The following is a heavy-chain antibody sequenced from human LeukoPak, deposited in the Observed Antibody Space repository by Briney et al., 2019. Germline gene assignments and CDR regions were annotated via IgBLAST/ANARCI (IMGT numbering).Heavy chain of an antibody. D-gene: IGHD6-13*01. V-gene: IGHV4-59*08. CDR1: GGSISGYY. CDR3: ARLNLIGSSPVHHFDY. Sequence: SETLSLTCTVSGGSISGYYWSWIRQPPGKALEYIAYIHYSGSTDYNPSLKSRVTISVDTSKNQFSLKMSSVTAADTAVYYCARLNLIGSSPVHHFDYWGQGILVTVSS. CDR2: IHYSGST. J-gene: IGHJ4*02.